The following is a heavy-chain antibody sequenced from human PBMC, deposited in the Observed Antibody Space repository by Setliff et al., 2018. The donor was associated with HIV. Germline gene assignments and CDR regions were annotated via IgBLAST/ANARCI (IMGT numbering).Heavy chain of an antibody. Sequence: SETLSLTCAVSGYSISSGYYWGWIRQPPGKGLEWIGSIYYSGSTYYNPSLKSRVTISVDTSKNQFSLNLKSVTAADTAVYYCALTGHRLLRGYMDVWGKGTTVTVSS. J-gene: IGHJ6*03. CDR1: GYSISSGYY. D-gene: IGHD2-15*01. CDR2: IYYSGST. V-gene: IGHV4-38-2*01. CDR3: ALTGHRLLRGYMDV.